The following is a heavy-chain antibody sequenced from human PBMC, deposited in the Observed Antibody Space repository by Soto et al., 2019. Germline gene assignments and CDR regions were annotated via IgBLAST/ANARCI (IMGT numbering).Heavy chain of an antibody. V-gene: IGHV4-39*01. J-gene: IGHJ4*02. Sequence: QLQLQESGLGLVKPSETLSLTCTVSAGSISSSSYFSGWIRQPPGKGLEWIGTIDYRGSTSYNPSLKSRVTISVDTSKNQFSLTLSSVTAADTAVYYCATRLYHSRGYYYVPYWGQGTLVTVSS. CDR1: AGSISSSSYF. CDR2: IDYRGST. D-gene: IGHD3-22*01. CDR3: ATRLYHSRGYYYVPY.